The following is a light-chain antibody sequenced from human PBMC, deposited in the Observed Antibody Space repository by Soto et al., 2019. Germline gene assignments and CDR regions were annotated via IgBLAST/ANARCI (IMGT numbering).Light chain of an antibody. CDR2: STN. J-gene: IGLJ2*01. V-gene: IGLV8-61*01. Sequence: QTVVTQEPSFSVSPGGTVTLTCGLSSGSVSINYNPSWCQQTPGQAPRTLIYSTNSRSSGVPDRFSGSILGNKAALTITGAQADDESHYYCVLYMGSGISVFGGGTKVTVL. CDR3: VLYMGSGISV. CDR1: SGSVSINYN.